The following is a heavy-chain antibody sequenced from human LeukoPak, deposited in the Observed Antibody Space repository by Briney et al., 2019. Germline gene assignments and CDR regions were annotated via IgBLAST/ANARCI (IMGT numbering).Heavy chain of an antibody. V-gene: IGHV4-59*01. Sequence: SETLFLTCTVSGGSISSYYWSWIRQPPGKGLEWIGYIYYSGSTNYNPSLKSRVTISVDTSKNQFSLKLSSVTAADTAVYYCARESGYCSGGSCRGWFDPWGQGTLVTVSS. D-gene: IGHD2-15*01. CDR1: GGSISSYY. J-gene: IGHJ5*02. CDR2: IYYSGST. CDR3: ARESGYCSGGSCRGWFDP.